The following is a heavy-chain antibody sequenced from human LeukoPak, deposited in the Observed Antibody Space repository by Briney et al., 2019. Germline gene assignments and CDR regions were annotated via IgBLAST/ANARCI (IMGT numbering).Heavy chain of an antibody. Sequence: PGGSLRLSCAASGFTFSSCAMSWVRQAPGKGLEWVSLISGSGDSRYYADSVKGRFTISRDNAKNPLWLQMNSLRAEDTAVYYCAKGVTTVRIYYHGMDVWGQGTTVTVSS. V-gene: IGHV3-23*01. CDR3: AKGVTTVRIYYHGMDV. D-gene: IGHD4-17*01. CDR1: GFTFSSCA. CDR2: ISGSGDSR. J-gene: IGHJ6*02.